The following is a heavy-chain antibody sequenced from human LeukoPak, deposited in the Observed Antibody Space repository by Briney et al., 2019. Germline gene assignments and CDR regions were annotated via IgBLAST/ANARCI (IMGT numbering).Heavy chain of an antibody. J-gene: IGHJ5*02. V-gene: IGHV3-23*01. CDR1: RFTFSSYA. Sequence: GGTLRLSCAASRFTFSSYAMSWVRQAPGKGLEWVSAISGNGGYTYYADSVKGRFTISRDNSKNTLYLQMNSLRAEDTAVYYCAKDPYSSAWFSRDWFDPWGQGTLVTVSS. CDR3: AKDPYSSAWFSRDWFDP. D-gene: IGHD6-13*01. CDR2: ISGNGGYT.